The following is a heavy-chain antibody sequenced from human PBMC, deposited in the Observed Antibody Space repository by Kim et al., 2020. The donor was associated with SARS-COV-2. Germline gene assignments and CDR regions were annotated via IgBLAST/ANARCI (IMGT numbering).Heavy chain of an antibody. Sequence: SETLSLTCTVSGGSISSSSYYWGWIRQPPGKGLEWIGSIYYSGSTYYNPSLKSRVTISVDTSKNQFSLKLSSVTAADTAVYYCARVSSKVVWAYYYYGMDVWGQGTTVTVSS. V-gene: IGHV4-39*07. CDR1: GGSISSSSYY. D-gene: IGHD2-2*01. CDR3: ARVSSKVVWAYYYYGMDV. CDR2: IYYSGST. J-gene: IGHJ6*02.